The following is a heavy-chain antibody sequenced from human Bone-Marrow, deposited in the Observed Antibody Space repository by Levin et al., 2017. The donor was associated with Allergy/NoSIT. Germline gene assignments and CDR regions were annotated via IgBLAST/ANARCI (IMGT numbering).Heavy chain of an antibody. CDR3: ARARGQRLWCGLTSFDY. CDR1: GGSISSYY. J-gene: IGHJ4*02. V-gene: IGHV4-59*01. CDR2: IYYSGST. Sequence: SETLSLTCTVSGGSISSYYWSWIRQPPGKGLEWIGYIYYSGSTNYNPSLKSRVTISVDTSKNQFSLKLSSVTAADTAVYYWARARGQRLWCGLTSFDYWGQGTLVTVSS. D-gene: IGHD4/OR15-4a*01.